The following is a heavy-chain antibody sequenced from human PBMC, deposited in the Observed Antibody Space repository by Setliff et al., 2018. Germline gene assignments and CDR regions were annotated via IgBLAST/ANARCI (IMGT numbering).Heavy chain of an antibody. V-gene: IGHV4-59*02. D-gene: IGHD1-26*01. CDR1: GGSVTSHY. J-gene: IGHJ3*02. CDR2: IFYSGDT. CDR3: ARDASASDGRNAFDI. Sequence: SETLSLTCAVSGGSVTSHYWSWIRQPPGKGLEWIGFIFYSGDTNSNPSLKSRVTMSVDTSKNQFSLKLSSVTAADTAIYYCARDASASDGRNAFDIWGQGTMVTVSS.